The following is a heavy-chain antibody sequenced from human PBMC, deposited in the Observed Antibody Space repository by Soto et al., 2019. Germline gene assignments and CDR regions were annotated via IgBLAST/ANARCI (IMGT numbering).Heavy chain of an antibody. CDR2: VYYSGST. J-gene: IGHJ1*01. CDR1: GVSITTSSYF. Sequence: SETLSLTCTVSGVSITTSSYFWGWIRQPPGKGLEWIGSVYYSGSTYYNPSLKSRVTISVDTSKNQFSLKLTSVTAADTAVYYCANTLWGDYYFFQHWGQGTLVTVS. CDR3: ANTLWGDYYFFQH. V-gene: IGHV4-39*01. D-gene: IGHD2-21*02.